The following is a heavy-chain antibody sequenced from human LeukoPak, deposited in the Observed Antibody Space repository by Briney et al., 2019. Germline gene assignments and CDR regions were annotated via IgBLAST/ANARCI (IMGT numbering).Heavy chain of an antibody. D-gene: IGHD1-14*01. CDR3: ARSQSTVRYFDY. CDR2: INPSGGST. V-gene: IGHV1-46*01. J-gene: IGHJ4*02. CDR1: GYTFTSYY. Sequence: AASVTVSCKASGYTFTSYYMHWVRQAPGQGLEWMGIINPSGGSTSYAQKFQGRVTMTRDTSTSTVYMELSSLRSEDTAVYYCARSQSTVRYFDYWGQGTLVTVSS.